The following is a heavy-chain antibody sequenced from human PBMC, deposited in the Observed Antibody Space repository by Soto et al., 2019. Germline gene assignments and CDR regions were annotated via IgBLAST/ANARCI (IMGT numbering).Heavy chain of an antibody. CDR3: ASITMIVVGPYYFDY. D-gene: IGHD3-22*01. V-gene: IGHV3-48*03. CDR1: GFTFSSYE. Sequence: GGSLRLSCAASGFTFSSYEMNWFRQAPGKGLEWVSYISSSGSTIYYADSVKGRFTISRDNAKNSLYLQMNSLRAEDTAVYYCASITMIVVGPYYFDYWGQGTLVTVSS. CDR2: ISSSGSTI. J-gene: IGHJ4*02.